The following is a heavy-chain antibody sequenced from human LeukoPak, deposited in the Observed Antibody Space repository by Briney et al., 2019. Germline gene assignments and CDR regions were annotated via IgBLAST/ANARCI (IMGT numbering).Heavy chain of an antibody. J-gene: IGHJ6*02. D-gene: IGHD1-26*01. Sequence: ASVKVSCKASGYTFTSYGISWVRQAPGQGLEWMGWISAYNGNTNYAQKLQGRVTMTTDTSTSTAYMELRSLRSDDTAVYYCARFRPRYSRSYYYYYGMDVWDQGTTVTVSS. CDR3: ARFRPRYSRSYYYYYGMDV. CDR2: ISAYNGNT. V-gene: IGHV1-18*01. CDR1: GYTFTSYG.